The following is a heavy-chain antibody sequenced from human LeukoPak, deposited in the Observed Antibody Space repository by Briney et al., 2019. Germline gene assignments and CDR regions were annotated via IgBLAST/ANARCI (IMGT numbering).Heavy chain of an antibody. J-gene: IGHJ4*02. CDR1: GFTFSSYG. CDR3: AKGTLLKGTVDY. Sequence: QPGGSLRLSCAASGFTFSSYGMHCVRQAPGKGLEWVAFIWYDGSNKYYADSVKGRFTISRDNSKNTLYLQMNSLRAEDTAVYYCAKGTLLKGTVDYWGQGTLVTVSS. CDR2: IWYDGSNK. D-gene: IGHD1-1*01. V-gene: IGHV3-30*02.